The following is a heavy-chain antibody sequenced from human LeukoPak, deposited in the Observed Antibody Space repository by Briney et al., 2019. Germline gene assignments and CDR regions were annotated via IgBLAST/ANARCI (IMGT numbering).Heavy chain of an antibody. Sequence: SETLSLTCTVSGGSISSGDYYWSWIRQPPGKGLEWIGYIYYSGSTYYNPSLKSRVTISVDTSKNQFSLKLSSVTAADTAVYYCARGDYGDYWYFDLWGRGTLVPVSS. J-gene: IGHJ2*01. V-gene: IGHV4-30-4*01. CDR1: GGSISSGDYY. D-gene: IGHD4-17*01. CDR2: IYYSGST. CDR3: ARGDYGDYWYFDL.